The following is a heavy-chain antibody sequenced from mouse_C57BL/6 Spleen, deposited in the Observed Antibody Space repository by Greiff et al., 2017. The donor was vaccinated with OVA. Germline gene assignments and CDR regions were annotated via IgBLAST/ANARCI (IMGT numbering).Heavy chain of an antibody. V-gene: IGHV1-59*01. CDR1: GYTFTSYW. CDR2: IDPSDSYT. J-gene: IGHJ4*01. CDR3: ARSYGLYAMDY. Sequence: QVQLQQPGAELVRPGTSVKLSCKASGYTFTSYWMHWVKQRPGQGLEWIGVIDPSDSYTNYNQKFKGKATLTVDTSSSTAYMQLSSLTSEDSAVYYCARSYGLYAMDYWGQGTSVTVSS. D-gene: IGHD1-1*01.